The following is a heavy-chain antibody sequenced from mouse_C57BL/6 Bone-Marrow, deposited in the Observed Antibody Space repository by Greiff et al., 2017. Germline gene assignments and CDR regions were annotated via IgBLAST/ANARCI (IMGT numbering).Heavy chain of an antibody. J-gene: IGHJ1*03. Sequence: QVQLQQPGAELVRPGTSVKLSCKASGYTFTSYWMHWVKQRPGQGLEWIGVIDPSDSYTNYNQKFKGKATLTVDTSSSTAYMQLSSLTSEDSAVYYCARGGNYSNWYFDVWGTGTTVTVSS. CDR2: IDPSDSYT. CDR1: GYTFTSYW. D-gene: IGHD2-5*01. CDR3: ARGGNYSNWYFDV. V-gene: IGHV1-59*01.